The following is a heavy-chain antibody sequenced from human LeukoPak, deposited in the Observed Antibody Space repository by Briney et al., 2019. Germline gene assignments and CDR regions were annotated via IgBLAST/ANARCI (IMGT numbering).Heavy chain of an antibody. CDR2: IYYSGST. D-gene: IGHD6-13*01. CDR1: GGSISSGGYY. CDR3: ARDAKSYSSSWYWNWFDP. V-gene: IGHV4-31*03. Sequence: PSQTLSLTCTVSGGSISSGGYYWSWIRQHPGKGLEWIGYIYYSGSTYYNSSLKSRVTISVDTSKNQFSLKLSSVTAADTAVYYCARDAKSYSSSWYWNWFDPWGQGTLVTVSS. J-gene: IGHJ5*02.